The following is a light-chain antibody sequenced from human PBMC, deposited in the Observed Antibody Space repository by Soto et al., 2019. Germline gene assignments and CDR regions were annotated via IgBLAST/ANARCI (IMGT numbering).Light chain of an antibody. J-gene: IGKJ1*01. Sequence: DIVMTQSPDSLAVSLGERATINCKSSQSVLYSSNNKNYFAWYQQKPRQPPKLLIYWASTRESGVPDRFSGSGSGTDFTLTISSLQAEDVAVYYCQHYYTTPRTFGQGTKVEIK. V-gene: IGKV4-1*01. CDR1: QSVLYSSNNKNY. CDR2: WAS. CDR3: QHYYTTPRT.